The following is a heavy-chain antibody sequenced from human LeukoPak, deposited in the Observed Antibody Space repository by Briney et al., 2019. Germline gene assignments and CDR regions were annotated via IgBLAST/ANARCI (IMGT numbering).Heavy chain of an antibody. D-gene: IGHD3-22*01. CDR1: GFTFSKYW. V-gene: IGHV3-7*01. J-gene: IGHJ4*02. CDR2: IKQDGSEK. Sequence: PGGSLRLSCAASGFTFSKYWMSWLRQAPGKGLEWVANIKQDGSEKYYVDSVKGRFTISRDNAKNSLYLQMNSLRAEDTAVYYCARGLFSWDSSGYYRPYYFDSWGQGTLVTVSS. CDR3: ARGLFSWDSSGYYRPYYFDS.